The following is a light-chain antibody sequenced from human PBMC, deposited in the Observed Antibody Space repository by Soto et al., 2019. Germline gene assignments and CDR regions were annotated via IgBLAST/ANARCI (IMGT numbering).Light chain of an antibody. CDR3: QQYNNWPKT. V-gene: IGKV3-15*01. J-gene: IGKJ1*01. Sequence: EMVIMQSPATLSVSPGERATLSCRASQSVSSNLAWYQQKPGQAPRLLIYGASTRATGIPARFSGSGSGTEFTLTISSLQSEDFAIYYCQQYNNWPKTFGQGTKVDIK. CDR2: GAS. CDR1: QSVSSN.